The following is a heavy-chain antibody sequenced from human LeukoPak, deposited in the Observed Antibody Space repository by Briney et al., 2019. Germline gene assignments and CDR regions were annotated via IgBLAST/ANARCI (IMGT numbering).Heavy chain of an antibody. CDR2: IYYSGST. Sequence: SETLSLTCTVSGGSLSGHYWSWTRQPPGKGLEWIGYIYYSGSTNYNPSLKSRVTISVDTSKNQFSLKLSSVTAADTAVYYCARERCSSTTCYFDYWGQGTLVTVSS. J-gene: IGHJ4*02. CDR3: ARERCSSTTCYFDY. V-gene: IGHV4-59*11. D-gene: IGHD2-2*01. CDR1: GGSLSGHY.